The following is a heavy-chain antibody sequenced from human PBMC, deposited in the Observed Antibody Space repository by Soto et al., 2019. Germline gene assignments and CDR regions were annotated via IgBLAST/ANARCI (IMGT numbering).Heavy chain of an antibody. CDR1: GGSFSGYY. D-gene: IGHD2-2*01. J-gene: IGHJ5*02. V-gene: IGHV4-34*01. Sequence: TSETLSLTCAVYGGSFSGYYWSWIRQPPGKGLEWIGEINHSGSTNYNPSLKSRVTISVDTSKNQFSLKLSSVTAADTAVYYCARGPRYQLLRPGRGWFDPWGQGTLVTVSS. CDR2: INHSGST. CDR3: ARGPRYQLLRPGRGWFDP.